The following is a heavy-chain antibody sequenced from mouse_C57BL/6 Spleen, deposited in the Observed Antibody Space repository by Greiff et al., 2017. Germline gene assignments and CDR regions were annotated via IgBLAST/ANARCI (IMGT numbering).Heavy chain of an antibody. Sequence: QVQLKESGAELAKPGASVKLSCKASGYTFTSYWMHWVKQRPGQGLEWIGYINPSSGYTKYNQKFKDKATLTADKSSSTAYMQLSILTYEDSAVYYCARCYSNSYAMDYWGQGASVTVSS. D-gene: IGHD2-5*01. CDR1: GYTFTSYW. V-gene: IGHV1-7*01. J-gene: IGHJ4*01. CDR3: ARCYSNSYAMDY. CDR2: INPSSGYT.